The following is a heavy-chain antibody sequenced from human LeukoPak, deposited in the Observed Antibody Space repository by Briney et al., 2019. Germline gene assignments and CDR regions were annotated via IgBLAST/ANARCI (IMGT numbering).Heavy chain of an antibody. Sequence: SSVKVSCKASGGTFSSYGISWVRQAPGQGLEWMGRIIPILGIANYAQKFQGRVTITADKSTSTAYMELSSLRSEDTAVYYCARGYFWYGDSKSMMKFDYGDWGQGTLVTVSS. CDR3: ARGYFWYGDSKSMMKFDYGD. V-gene: IGHV1-69*04. CDR1: GGTFSSYG. D-gene: IGHD4-17*01. CDR2: IIPILGIA. J-gene: IGHJ4*02.